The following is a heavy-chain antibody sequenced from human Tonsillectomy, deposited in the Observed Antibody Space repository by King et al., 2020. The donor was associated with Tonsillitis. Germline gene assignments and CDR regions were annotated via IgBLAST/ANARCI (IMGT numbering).Heavy chain of an antibody. CDR1: GFTFSSYA. J-gene: IGHJ6*02. Sequence: QLVQSGGGVVQPGRSLRLSCAASGFTFSSYAMHWVRQAPGKGLEWVAVISYDGSNKYYADSVKGRFTISRDNSKNTLYLQMNSLRAEDTAVYYCARMATSVWDGMDVWGQGTTVTVSS. CDR2: ISYDGSNK. CDR3: ARMATSVWDGMDV. V-gene: IGHV3-30-3*01. D-gene: IGHD5-24*01.